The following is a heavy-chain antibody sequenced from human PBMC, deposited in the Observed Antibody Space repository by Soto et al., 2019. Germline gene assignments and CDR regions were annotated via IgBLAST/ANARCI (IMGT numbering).Heavy chain of an antibody. CDR1: GYTFTSYG. J-gene: IGHJ3*02. Sequence: QVQLVQSGAEVKKPGASVKVSCKASGYTFTSYGISWVRQAPGQGLEWMGWISAYNGNTNYAQKLQRRGTMTTNTSTSTAYMELRNLKSDDTAVYYCARRYYYGSGSQRAGHRAFDIGGQGTMVTFSS. CDR3: ARRYYYGSGSQRAGHRAFDI. CDR2: ISAYNGNT. V-gene: IGHV1-18*01. D-gene: IGHD3-10*01.